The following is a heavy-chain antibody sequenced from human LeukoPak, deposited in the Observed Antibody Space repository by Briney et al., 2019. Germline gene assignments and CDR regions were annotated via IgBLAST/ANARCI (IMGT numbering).Heavy chain of an antibody. J-gene: IGHJ6*02. D-gene: IGHD4-17*01. CDR3: AGGKFGDFED. CDR2: VSYSGST. CDR1: GASINSYY. Sequence: PSETLSLTCTVSGASINSYYWSWIRQPPGKGLEWIGCVSYSGSTDYNPALKSRVTISEDTSKSQVSLKLSSVTAADTAVYFCAGGKFGDFEDWGQGTTVTVSS. V-gene: IGHV4-59*01.